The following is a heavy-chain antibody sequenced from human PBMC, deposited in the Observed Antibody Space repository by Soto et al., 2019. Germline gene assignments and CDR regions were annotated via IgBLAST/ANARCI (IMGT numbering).Heavy chain of an antibody. Sequence: QVHLVQSGAEVKKPGASVKVSCKGSGYTFTSYGITWVRQAPGQGLEWMGWISAHNGNTDYALKLQGRVTVTRDTSASTAYMELWSLGSDDTVVYYCARGRYGDFGGQGALVTVSS. CDR3: ARGRYGDF. V-gene: IGHV1-18*01. D-gene: IGHD1-1*01. CDR1: GYTFTSYG. J-gene: IGHJ4*02. CDR2: ISAHNGNT.